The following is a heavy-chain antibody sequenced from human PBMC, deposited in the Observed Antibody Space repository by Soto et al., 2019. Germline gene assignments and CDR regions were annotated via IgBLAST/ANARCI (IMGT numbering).Heavy chain of an antibody. CDR3: ARATEGARYIFDF. CDR1: GGSISSYY. V-gene: IGHV4-59*08. CDR2: IYYSGGT. D-gene: IGHD1-20*01. Sequence: SETLSLTCTVSGGSISSYYWSWIRQPPGKGLEWIGFIYYSGGTNNNNPSLESRVTISLDTSKNQFSLKLSSVTAADTAVYYCARATEGARYIFDFWGQGTLVTVSS. J-gene: IGHJ4*02.